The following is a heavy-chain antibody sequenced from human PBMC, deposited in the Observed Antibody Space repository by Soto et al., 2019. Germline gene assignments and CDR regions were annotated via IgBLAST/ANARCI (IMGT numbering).Heavy chain of an antibody. CDR2: IRSQTNHYAT. D-gene: IGHD2-15*01. V-gene: IGHV3-73*01. Sequence: ELQLVEAGGGLVQPGGSLKLSCAASEFTFSDSSLHWVRQAAGKGLEWVGLIRSQTNHYATRYSASVKGRFTISRDESRGTAYLQMDSLKTEDTAVYYCSLRAICTGGSCYSGSTWGQGTLVTVSS. CDR3: SLRAICTGGSCYSGST. J-gene: IGHJ3*01. CDR1: EFTFSDSS.